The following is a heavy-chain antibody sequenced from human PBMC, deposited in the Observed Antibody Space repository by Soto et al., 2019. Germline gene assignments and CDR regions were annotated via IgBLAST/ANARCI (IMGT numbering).Heavy chain of an antibody. CDR3: VSDRGYGHASVPYS. D-gene: IGHD5-18*01. J-gene: IGHJ4*02. Sequence: QAQLVESGGGVVQPGRSLRLSCAASGFTFSSYGMHWVRQAPGTGMEWVAVISYDGGLQHYADSVKGRFTISRDNSKNMVLRQMNSLRAEDTAVYYCVSDRGYGHASVPYSWGQVTLVSVSS. CDR1: GFTFSSYG. V-gene: IGHV3-30*03. CDR2: ISYDGGLQ.